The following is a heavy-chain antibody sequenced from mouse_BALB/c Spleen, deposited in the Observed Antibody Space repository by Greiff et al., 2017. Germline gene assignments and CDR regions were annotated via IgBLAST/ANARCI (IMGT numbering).Heavy chain of an antibody. Sequence: QVQLKQSGADLARPGASVKMSCKASGYTFTSYTMHWVKQRPGQGLEWIGYINPSSGYTNYNQKFKDKATLTADKSSSTAYMQLSSLTSEDSAVYYCARFSDGYYEDSFAYWGQGTLVTVSA. CDR3: ARFSDGYYEDSFAY. CDR2: INPSSGYT. J-gene: IGHJ3*01. V-gene: IGHV1-4*01. CDR1: GYTFTSYT. D-gene: IGHD2-3*01.